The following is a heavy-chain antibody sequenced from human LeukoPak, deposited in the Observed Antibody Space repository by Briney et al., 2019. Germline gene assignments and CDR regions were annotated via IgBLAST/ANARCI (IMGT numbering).Heavy chain of an antibody. D-gene: IGHD6-6*01. Sequence: GGSLRLSCTASGFTFDNYAMIWVRQAPGKGLVWVSRISPTGSTTSYADSVKGRFTVSRDNAKNTLYLQVNNLRAEDTAVYYCARGPNSNWSGLDFWGQGTLLTVSS. CDR1: GFTFDNYA. CDR2: ISPTGSTT. V-gene: IGHV3-74*01. J-gene: IGHJ4*02. CDR3: ARGPNSNWSGLDF.